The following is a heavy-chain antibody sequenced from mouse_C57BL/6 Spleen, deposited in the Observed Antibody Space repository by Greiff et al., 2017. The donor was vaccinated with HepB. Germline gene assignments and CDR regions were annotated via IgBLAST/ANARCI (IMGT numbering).Heavy chain of an antibody. V-gene: IGHV1-69*01. CDR1: GYTFTSYW. J-gene: IGHJ2*01. CDR2: IDPSDSYT. Sequence: QVQLQQPGAELVMPGASVKLSCKASGYTFTSYWMHWVKQRPGQGLEWIGEIDPSDSYTNYNQKFKGKSTLTVDKSSSTAYMQLSSLTSEDSAVYYCARSELFFDYWGQGTTLTVSS. CDR3: ARSELFFDY.